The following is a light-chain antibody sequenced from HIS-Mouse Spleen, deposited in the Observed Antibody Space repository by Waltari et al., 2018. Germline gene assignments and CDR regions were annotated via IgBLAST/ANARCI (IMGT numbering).Light chain of an antibody. V-gene: IGLV2-14*03. Sequence: QSALTQPASVSGSPGQSITISCHRTSSDVVASNYVSWYQKHPGKAPKLMIYDVSNRPSGVSNRFSGSKSGNTASLTISGLQAEDEADYYCSSYAGSNIVVFGGGTKLTVL. CDR1: SSDVVASNY. CDR3: SSYAGSNIVV. J-gene: IGLJ2*01. CDR2: DVS.